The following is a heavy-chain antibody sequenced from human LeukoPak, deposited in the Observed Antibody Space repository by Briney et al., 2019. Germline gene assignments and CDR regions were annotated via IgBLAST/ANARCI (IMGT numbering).Heavy chain of an antibody. CDR1: GFTFSSYS. CDR2: ISSSSSTI. J-gene: IGHJ3*02. D-gene: IGHD3-10*01. V-gene: IGHV3-48*01. Sequence: GGSLRLSCAASGFTFSSYSMNWVRQAPGKGLEWVSYISSSSSTIYYADSVKGRFTISRDNSKNTLYLQMNSLRAEDTAVYYCAKSTMDAFDIWGQGTMVTVSS. CDR3: AKSTMDAFDI.